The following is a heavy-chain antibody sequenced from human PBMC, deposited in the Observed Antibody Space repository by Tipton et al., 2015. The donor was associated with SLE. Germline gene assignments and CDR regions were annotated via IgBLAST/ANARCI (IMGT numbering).Heavy chain of an antibody. CDR3: ARDYWGSIDA. D-gene: IGHD7-27*01. J-gene: IGHJ5*02. CDR2: TSHDGTDI. V-gene: IGHV3-74*01. Sequence: GSLRLSCAASGFNFTKYWMHWVRRTPGKGLVWVSCTSHDGTDIIYADSVKGRFTISKDNARNILYLQMSSLRAEDTALYYCARDYWGSIDAWGQGTLVTVSS. CDR1: GFNFTKYW.